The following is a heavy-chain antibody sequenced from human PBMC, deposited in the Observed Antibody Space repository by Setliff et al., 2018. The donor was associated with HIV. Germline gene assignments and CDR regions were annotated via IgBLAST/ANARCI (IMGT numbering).Heavy chain of an antibody. V-gene: IGHV1-2*06. J-gene: IGHJ3*02. CDR2: IIPNSGVT. D-gene: IGHD2-8*01. Sequence: AASVKVSCKASGYTFTDYYIHWVRQAPGQGLEWMGRIIPNSGVTNYAQKFQGRVTMTRDTSISTAYMELSRLRSDDTAVYYCATKIYCTNGVCLDAFDMWGQGTMVTVSS. CDR3: ATKIYCTNGVCLDAFDM. CDR1: GYTFTDYY.